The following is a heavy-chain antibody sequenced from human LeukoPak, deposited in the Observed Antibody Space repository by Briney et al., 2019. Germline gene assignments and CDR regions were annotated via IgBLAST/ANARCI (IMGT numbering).Heavy chain of an antibody. CDR1: GGSFSFYY. J-gene: IGHJ4*02. Sequence: PSETLSLTCTVSGGSFSFYYWGWIRQPPGKGLEWIGDIRYSGSSNYNPSLKSRATMSVDTSKNLFSLRLRSVTAADTAVYYCARSEYCSGGTCYRGLVDYWGQGTLVTVSS. D-gene: IGHD2-15*01. V-gene: IGHV4-59*08. CDR3: ARSEYCSGGTCYRGLVDY. CDR2: IRYSGSS.